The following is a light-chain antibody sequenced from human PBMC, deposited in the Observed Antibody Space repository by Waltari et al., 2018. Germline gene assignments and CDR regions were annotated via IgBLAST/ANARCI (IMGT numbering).Light chain of an antibody. CDR3: NSYTSSSTLWV. Sequence: QSALTQPASVSGSPGQSITISCTGTRSDVGGYNSVSRYQQHPGKAPKLMIYDVTKRPSGVSDRFSGSKSGNTASLTISGLQAEDEADYYCNSYTSSSTLWVFGGGTKLTVL. CDR2: DVT. V-gene: IGLV2-14*01. J-gene: IGLJ3*02. CDR1: RSDVGGYNS.